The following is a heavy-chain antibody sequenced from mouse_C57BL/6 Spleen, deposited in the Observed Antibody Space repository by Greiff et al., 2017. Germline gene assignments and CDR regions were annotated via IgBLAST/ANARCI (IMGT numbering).Heavy chain of an antibody. CDR3: VVYDGYPWAMDY. Sequence: LVKPGASVKIPCKASGYTFTDYNMDWVKQSHGKSLEWIGDINPNNGGIIYNQKFKGKATLTADKSSSTAYMELRSLTSEDTAVYYCVVYDGYPWAMDYWGQGTSVTVSS. D-gene: IGHD2-3*01. CDR2: INPNNGGI. J-gene: IGHJ4*01. CDR1: GYTFTDYN. V-gene: IGHV1-18*01.